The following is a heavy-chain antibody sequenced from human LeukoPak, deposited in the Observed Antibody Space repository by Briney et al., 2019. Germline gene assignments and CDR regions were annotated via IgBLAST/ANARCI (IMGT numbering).Heavy chain of an antibody. J-gene: IGHJ4*02. D-gene: IGHD6-19*01. CDR1: GFTFSSYW. CDR3: ARDRWYSSGWYNYFDY. CDR2: IKQDGSEK. V-gene: IGHV3-7*01. Sequence: GGSLRLSCAASGFTFSSYWMSWVRQAPGKGLEWVANIKQDGSEKYYVDSVEGRFTISRDNAKNSLYLQMNSLRAEDTAVYYCARDRWYSSGWYNYFDYWGQGTLVTVSS.